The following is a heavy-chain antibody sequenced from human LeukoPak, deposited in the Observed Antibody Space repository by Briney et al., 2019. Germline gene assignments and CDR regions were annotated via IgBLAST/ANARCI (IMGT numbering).Heavy chain of an antibody. Sequence: GGSLRLSCAASGFIFTDYGMHWVRQAPGKGLDGVAFIRYGEKNYYSAAVMGRFTIARDNSKNTLYLQMSSLRVEDMAIYYWAKERYCSGGNCYPDDNWGQGTLVTVSS. J-gene: IGHJ4*02. V-gene: IGHV3-30*02. CDR2: IRYGEKNY. CDR1: GFIFTDYG. D-gene: IGHD2-15*01. CDR3: AKERYCSGGNCYPDDN.